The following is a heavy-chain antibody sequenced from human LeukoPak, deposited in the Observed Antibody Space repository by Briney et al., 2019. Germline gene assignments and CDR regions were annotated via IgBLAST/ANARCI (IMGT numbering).Heavy chain of an antibody. V-gene: IGHV3-49*04. CDR3: ARGSNLYYYYGMDV. CDR2: IRSKAYGGTT. J-gene: IGHJ6*04. D-gene: IGHD4-11*01. CDR1: RFTFGDYA. Sequence: GRSLRLSCTASRFTFGDYAVTWVRQAPGKGLEWVGFIRSKAYGGTTEYAASVKGRFTISRDDSKSVAYLQMSSLKTEDTAVYYCARGSNLYYYYGMDVWGKGTTVTVSS.